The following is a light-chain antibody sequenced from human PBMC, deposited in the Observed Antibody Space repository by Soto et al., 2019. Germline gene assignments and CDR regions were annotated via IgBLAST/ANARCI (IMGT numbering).Light chain of an antibody. V-gene: IGLV1-40*01. CDR2: GNS. J-gene: IGLJ2*01. CDR3: QSYDSSLSGSVV. Sequence: QSVLTQPPSVSGAPGQRVTISCTGSSSNIGAGYDVHWYQQLPGTAPKLLIYGNSNRPSGVPDRFSGSKSGTSASLAITGLQAEDEXXYYCQSYDSSLSGSVVFGGGTKLTVL. CDR1: SSNIGAGYD.